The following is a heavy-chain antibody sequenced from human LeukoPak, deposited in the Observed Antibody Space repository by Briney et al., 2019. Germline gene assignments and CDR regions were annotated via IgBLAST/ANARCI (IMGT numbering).Heavy chain of an antibody. D-gene: IGHD2-2*03. CDR2: IRYDGSNK. V-gene: IGHV3-30*02. Sequence: GGSLRLSCAASGFTFSSYGMHWVRQAPGEGLEWVAFIRYDGSNKYYADSVKGRFTISRDNSKNTLYLQMNSLRAEDTAVYYCANGRESTAGYCSSTSCYYFDYWGQGTLVTVSS. J-gene: IGHJ4*02. CDR1: GFTFSSYG. CDR3: ANGRESTAGYCSSTSCYYFDY.